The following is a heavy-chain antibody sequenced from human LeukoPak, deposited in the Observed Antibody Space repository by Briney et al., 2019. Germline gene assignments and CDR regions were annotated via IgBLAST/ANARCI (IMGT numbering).Heavy chain of an antibody. J-gene: IGHJ4*02. D-gene: IGHD3-22*01. Sequence: GGSLRLSCAASGFTFSSYAMSWVRQAPGKGLEWVSAISGSGGSTYYADSVKGRFTISRDNSKNTLYLQMNSLRAEDTAVYYCAKDCYDSSGYYRNDYWGQGTLVTVSS. V-gene: IGHV3-23*01. CDR2: ISGSGGST. CDR3: AKDCYDSSGYYRNDY. CDR1: GFTFSSYA.